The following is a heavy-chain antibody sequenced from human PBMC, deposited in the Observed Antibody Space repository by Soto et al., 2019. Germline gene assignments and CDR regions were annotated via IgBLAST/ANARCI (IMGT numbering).Heavy chain of an antibody. CDR2: LSSSSSYI. J-gene: IGHJ5*02. V-gene: IGHV3-21*01. Sequence: RLSCAASGFTFRSYSMNWVRQAPGKGLEWGSSLSSSSSYIYYADSVKGRFTISRDNAKNSLYLQMNSLTADDTAVYYCASVMVPAANDPWGQGPLVTVSS. D-gene: IGHD2-2*01. CDR1: GFTFRSYS. CDR3: ASVMVPAANDP.